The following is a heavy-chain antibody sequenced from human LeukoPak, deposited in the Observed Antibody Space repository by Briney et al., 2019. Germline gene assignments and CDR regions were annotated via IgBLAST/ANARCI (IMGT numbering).Heavy chain of an antibody. D-gene: IGHD3-10*01. J-gene: IGHJ6*03. V-gene: IGHV1-24*01. Sequence: ASVKVSCKVSGYTLTELSMHWVRQAPGKGLEWMGGFDPEDGETIYAQKFQGRVTMTRDTSISTAYMELSRLRSDDTAVYYCARDGITLVRGGTPYYYYYMDVWGKGTTVTISS. CDR1: GYTLTELS. CDR2: FDPEDGET. CDR3: ARDGITLVRGGTPYYYYYMDV.